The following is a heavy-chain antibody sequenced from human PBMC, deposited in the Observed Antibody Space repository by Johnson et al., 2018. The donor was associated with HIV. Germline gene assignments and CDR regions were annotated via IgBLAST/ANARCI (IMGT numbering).Heavy chain of an antibody. CDR3: AREGVSGSYYDAFDL. J-gene: IGHJ3*01. CDR2: IWYDGSNK. D-gene: IGHD1-26*01. V-gene: IGHV3-30*19. CDR1: GFTFSSYG. Sequence: QVLLVESGGGVVQPGRSLRLSCAASGFTFSSYGMHWVRQAPGKGLEWVAVIWYDGSNKYYADSVTGRFTISRDNSKNTLFLQMDSLRADDTAVYYCAREGVSGSYYDAFDLWGQGTMVTVYS.